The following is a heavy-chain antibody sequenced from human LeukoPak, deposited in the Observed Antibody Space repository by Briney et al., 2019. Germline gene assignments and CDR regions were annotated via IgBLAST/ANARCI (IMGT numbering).Heavy chain of an antibody. Sequence: GASVKVSCKASGGTFSSYAISWVRQAPGQGLEWMGGIIPIFGTANYAQKFQGRVTITADKSTSTAYMELSSLRSEDTAVYYCARGAGYCSSTSCYLYYFDYWGQGTLVTVSS. J-gene: IGHJ4*02. D-gene: IGHD2-2*03. V-gene: IGHV1-69*06. CDR2: IIPIFGTA. CDR3: ARGAGYCSSTSCYLYYFDY. CDR1: GGTFSSYA.